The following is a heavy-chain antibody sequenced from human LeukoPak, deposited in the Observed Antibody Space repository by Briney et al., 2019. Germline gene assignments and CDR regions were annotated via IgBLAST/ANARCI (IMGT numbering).Heavy chain of an antibody. D-gene: IGHD2-21*02. V-gene: IGHV3-48*03. CDR2: ISSSGSTI. CDR3: ARVDSAIGYYFDY. CDR1: GFTFSSYE. Sequence: EGSLRLSCAASGFTFSSYEMNWVRQAPGKGLEWVSYISSSGSTIYYADSVKGRFTISRDNAKNSLYLQMNSLRAEDTAVYYCARVDSAIGYYFDYWGQGTLVTVSS. J-gene: IGHJ4*02.